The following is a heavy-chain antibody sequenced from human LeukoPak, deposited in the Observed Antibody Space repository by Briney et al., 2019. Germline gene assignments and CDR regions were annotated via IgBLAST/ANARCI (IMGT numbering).Heavy chain of an antibody. CDR2: ISYDGSNE. D-gene: IGHD1-26*01. J-gene: IGHJ4*02. V-gene: IGHV3-30*04. CDR1: EFTFSFYA. CDR3: ARAGVVGPTTQSYYFDY. Sequence: GGSLRLSCAASEFTFSFYAMHWVRQAPGKGLEWVAVISYDGSNEYYADSVKGRFTISRDNSKNTLYLQMNSLRAEDTAVYYCARAGVVGPTTQSYYFDYWGQGTLVTVSS.